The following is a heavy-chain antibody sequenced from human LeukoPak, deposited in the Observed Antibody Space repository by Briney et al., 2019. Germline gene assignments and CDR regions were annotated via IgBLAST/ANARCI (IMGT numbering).Heavy chain of an antibody. D-gene: IGHD6-13*01. J-gene: IGHJ4*02. CDR1: GYIFTNYG. V-gene: IGHV1-18*04. CDR3: ARRPADGTEALELFDY. Sequence: GASVKVSCKAAGYIFTNYGISWVRRAPEQGLEWMGWISAYNGNTKYAQKRQDRVTMTTATSTSTAYMELRSLRFDDTGVYFCARRPADGTEALELFDYWGQGTLVTVSS. CDR2: ISAYNGNT.